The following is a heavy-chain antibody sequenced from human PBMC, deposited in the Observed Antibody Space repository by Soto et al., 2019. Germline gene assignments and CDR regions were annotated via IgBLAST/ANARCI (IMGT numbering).Heavy chain of an antibody. D-gene: IGHD6-19*01. Sequence: QVQLVEFGGGVVQPGRSLRLSCAASGFTFSSYGMHWVRQAPGKGLEWVAVISYDGSNKYYADSVKGRFTISRDNSKNTLYLQMNSLRAEDTAVYYCAKSDGSGRIFDYWGQGTLVTVSS. J-gene: IGHJ4*02. CDR1: GFTFSSYG. CDR2: ISYDGSNK. CDR3: AKSDGSGRIFDY. V-gene: IGHV3-30*18.